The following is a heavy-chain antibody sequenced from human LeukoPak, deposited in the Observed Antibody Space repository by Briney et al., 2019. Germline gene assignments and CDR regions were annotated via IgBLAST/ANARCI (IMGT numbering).Heavy chain of an antibody. CDR2: IIPFFGSTA. CDR3: ARDQGYSSSWYVDEYFQH. V-gene: IGHV1-69*13. D-gene: IGHD6-13*01. Sequence: ASVKVSCKASGYTFTSYGISWVRQAPGQGLEWMGGIIPFFGSTANYAQRFQNRVTITADESASTAYMELSGLKSEDTAVYYCARDQGYSSSWYVDEYFQHWGQGTLVTVSS. J-gene: IGHJ1*01. CDR1: GYTFTSYG.